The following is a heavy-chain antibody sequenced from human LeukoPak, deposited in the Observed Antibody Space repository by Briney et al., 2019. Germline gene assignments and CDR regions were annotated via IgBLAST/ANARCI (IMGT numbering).Heavy chain of an antibody. J-gene: IGHJ4*02. D-gene: IGHD3-22*01. Sequence: SVKVSCKASGGTFSSYAISWVRQAPGQGLEWMGGIIPIFGTANYAQKFQGRVTITTDESTSTAYMELSSLRSEDTAVYYCASPAHYYDSSGYFSYWGQGTPVTVSS. CDR2: IIPIFGTA. CDR1: GGTFSSYA. CDR3: ASPAHYYDSSGYFSY. V-gene: IGHV1-69*05.